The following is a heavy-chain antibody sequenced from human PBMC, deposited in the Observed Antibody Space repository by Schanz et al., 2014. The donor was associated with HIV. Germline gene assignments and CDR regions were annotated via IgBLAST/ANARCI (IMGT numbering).Heavy chain of an antibody. CDR2: MNPNSGNA. J-gene: IGHJ4*02. Sequence: QVQLVQSGAEVKKPGSSVKVSCKASGGTLSNYGISWLRQATGQGLEWMGWMNPNSGNAGYAQKFQGRVTMTTDTSTSTAYMELRSLRSDDTAVYYCARGLVGGGFWGQGTLVTVSS. CDR1: GGTLSNYG. D-gene: IGHD1-26*01. CDR3: ARGLVGGGF. V-gene: IGHV1-8*02.